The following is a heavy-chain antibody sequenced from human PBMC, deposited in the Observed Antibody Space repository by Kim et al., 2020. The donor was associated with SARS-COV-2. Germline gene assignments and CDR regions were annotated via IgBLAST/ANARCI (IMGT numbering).Heavy chain of an antibody. CDR3: ARGDIVVVPAAKGYYGMDV. J-gene: IGHJ6*02. CDR2: IVPIFGTA. D-gene: IGHD2-2*01. CDR1: GGTFSSYA. Sequence: SVKVSCKPSGGTFSSYAISWVRQAPGQGLEWMGGIVPIFGTANYAQKFQGRVTITADESTSTAYMELSSLRSEDTPVYYCARGDIVVVPAAKGYYGMDVWGQGTTVTVSS. V-gene: IGHV1-69*13.